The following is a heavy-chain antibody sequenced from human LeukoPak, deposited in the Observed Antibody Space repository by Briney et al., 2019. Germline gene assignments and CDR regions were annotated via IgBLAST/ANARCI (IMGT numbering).Heavy chain of an antibody. CDR2: IVPIFGTA. Sequence: GASVKVSCKASGGTFSSYAISWVRQAPGQGLEWMGGIVPIFGTANYAQKFRGRVTITADKSTRTAYMELSSLRSEDTAVYYCARGPNSSSYYYYYMDVWGKGTTVTISS. CDR1: GGTFSSYA. J-gene: IGHJ6*03. D-gene: IGHD6-13*01. V-gene: IGHV1-69*06. CDR3: ARGPNSSSYYYYYMDV.